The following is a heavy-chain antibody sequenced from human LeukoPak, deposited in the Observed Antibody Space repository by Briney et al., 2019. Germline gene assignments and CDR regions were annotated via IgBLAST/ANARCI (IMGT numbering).Heavy chain of an antibody. CDR2: INHSGST. D-gene: IGHD6-13*01. J-gene: IGHJ4*02. V-gene: IGHV4-34*01. CDR1: GGSFSGYY. Sequence: PSETLSLTCAVYGGSFSGYYWSWIRQPPGKGLEWIGEINHSGSTNYNPSLKSRVTISVDTSKNQFSLKLSSVTAADTAVYYCARAIAAAGPDYWGQGTLVTVSS. CDR3: ARAIAAAGPDY.